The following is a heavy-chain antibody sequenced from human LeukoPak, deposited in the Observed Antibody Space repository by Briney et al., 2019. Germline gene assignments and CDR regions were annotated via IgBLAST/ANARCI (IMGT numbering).Heavy chain of an antibody. CDR2: IYHSGST. D-gene: IGHD5-24*01. V-gene: IGHV4-38-2*02. CDR3: ARGGRWLRKSRGFDY. CDR1: GYSISSGYY. Sequence: PSETLSLTCTVSGYSISSGYYRGWIRQPPGKGLEWIGSIYHSGSTYYNPSLKSRVTISVDTSKNQFSLKLSSVTAADTAVYYCARGGRWLRKSRGFDYWGQGTLVTVSS. J-gene: IGHJ4*02.